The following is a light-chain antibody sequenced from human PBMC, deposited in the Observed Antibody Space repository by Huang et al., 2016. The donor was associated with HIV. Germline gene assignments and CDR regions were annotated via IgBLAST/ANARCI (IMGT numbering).Light chain of an antibody. CDR2: AAY. CDR3: QQTSSVPLT. J-gene: IGKJ4*01. Sequence: DIQMTQSPSSLSASVGDRISITCRSSQSISTFLNWYQQQPGKAPKLLIYAAYNLQSGVSSRFSGTGSGTQFTLTVTGLQPDDFATYFCQQTSSVPLTFGGGTRVE. V-gene: IGKV1-39*01. CDR1: QSISTF.